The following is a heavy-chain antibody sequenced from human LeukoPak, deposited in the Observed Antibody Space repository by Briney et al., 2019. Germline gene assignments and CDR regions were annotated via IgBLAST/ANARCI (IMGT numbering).Heavy chain of an antibody. CDR3: ARDSGERAVATDAFDI. CDR2: IWYDGSNK. D-gene: IGHD6-19*01. V-gene: IGHV3-33*01. J-gene: IGHJ3*02. Sequence: GGSLRLSCAASGFTFSSYGMHWVRQAPGKGLEWVAVIWYDGSNKYYADSVKGRFTISRDNPKNTLYLQMNSLRAEDTAVYYCARDSGERAVATDAFDIWGQGTMVTVSS. CDR1: GFTFSSYG.